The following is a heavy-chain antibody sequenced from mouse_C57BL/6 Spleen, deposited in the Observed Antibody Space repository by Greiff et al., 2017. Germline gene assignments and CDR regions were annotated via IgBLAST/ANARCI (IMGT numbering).Heavy chain of an antibody. CDR1: GYAFSSYW. V-gene: IGHV1-80*01. D-gene: IGHD1-1*02. J-gene: IGHJ4*01. Sequence: QVQLQQSGAELVKPGASVKISCKASGYAFSSYWMNWVKQRPGKGLEWIGQIYPGDGDTNYNGKFKGKATLTADKSSSTAYMQLSSLTSEDSAVYFCARGSMVPLYYAMDYWGQGTSVTVSS. CDR2: IYPGDGDT. CDR3: ARGSMVPLYYAMDY.